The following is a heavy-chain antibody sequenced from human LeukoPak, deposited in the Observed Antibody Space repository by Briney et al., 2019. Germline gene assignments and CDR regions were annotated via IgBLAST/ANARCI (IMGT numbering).Heavy chain of an antibody. Sequence: PSETLSLTCTVSGGSINSNSYYWGWIRQPPGKGLEWIGSIYHSGSTYYNPSLKSRVTISVDKSKNQFSLKLSSVTAADTAVYYCARVQYPGTGTLASLDYWGQGTLVTVSS. CDR2: IYHSGST. V-gene: IGHV4-39*07. CDR1: GGSINSNSYY. D-gene: IGHD6-13*01. CDR3: ARVQYPGTGTLASLDY. J-gene: IGHJ4*02.